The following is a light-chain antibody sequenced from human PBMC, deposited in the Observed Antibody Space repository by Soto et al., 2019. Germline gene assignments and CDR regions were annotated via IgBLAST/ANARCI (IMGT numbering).Light chain of an antibody. CDR1: QSVSSN. V-gene: IGKV3-15*01. CDR3: QQYNNWPLT. CDR2: GTS. J-gene: IGKJ1*01. Sequence: EIVMTQSPATLSVSPGERATLSCRASQSVSSNLAWYQQKPGQPPRLLIYGTSTRATGIPARFSGDGSGAEFTLAISSLQSEDFAVYYCQQYNNWPLTFGQGTKVEIK.